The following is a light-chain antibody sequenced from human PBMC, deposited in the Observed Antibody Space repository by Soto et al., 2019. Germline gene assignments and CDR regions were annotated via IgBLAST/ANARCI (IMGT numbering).Light chain of an antibody. J-gene: IGKJ1*01. CDR2: DAS. Sequence: DIQMTQSPSTLSASVGDRVTITCRARQTVNSWLAWYQQKPGDAPKVLIYDASSLQSGVPSRFSGRGSRTEFTLTNTSLQPEEAATDYCQQYKTYLPWTFGQGTKVDIK. CDR3: QQYKTYLPWT. CDR1: QTVNSW. V-gene: IGKV1-5*01.